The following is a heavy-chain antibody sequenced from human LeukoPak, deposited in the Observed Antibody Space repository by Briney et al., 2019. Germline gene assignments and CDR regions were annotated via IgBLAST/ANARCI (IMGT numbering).Heavy chain of an antibody. CDR2: IKQDGSEK. CDR1: GFTLSTYW. CDR3: AREGAHCSSTSCYGLRAFDI. V-gene: IGHV3-7*01. J-gene: IGHJ3*02. Sequence: GGPLRLSCKASGFTLSTYWMSWVRQLPGKGLEWVANIKQDGSEKYYVDSVRGRFTISRDNAKNSLYLQMNSLRVEDTAMHYCAREGAHCSSTSCYGLRAFDIWGQETMVTVSS. D-gene: IGHD2-2*01.